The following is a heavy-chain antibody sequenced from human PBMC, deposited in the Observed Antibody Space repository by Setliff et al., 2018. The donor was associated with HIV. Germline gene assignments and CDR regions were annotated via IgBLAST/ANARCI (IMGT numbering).Heavy chain of an antibody. J-gene: IGHJ4*02. CDR2: INIDGDST. CDR1: GFTFRSYW. D-gene: IGHD3-16*01. CDR3: ARDRFRGGVGTGLAEY. V-gene: IGHV3-74*01. Sequence: GESLRLSCAASGFTFRSYWMYWVRQPPGKGLVWVSRINIDGDSTNYADSVKGRFTISRDNAKNTLYLQMNGLSAEDTAVYYCARDRFRGGVGTGLAEYWGQGTVVTVSS.